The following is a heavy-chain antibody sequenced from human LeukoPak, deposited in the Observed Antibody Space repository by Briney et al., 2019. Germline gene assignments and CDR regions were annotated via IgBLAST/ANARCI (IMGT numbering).Heavy chain of an antibody. CDR1: GFTFSSYW. J-gene: IGHJ4*02. V-gene: IGHV3-74*01. CDR3: GRSEYYFRY. CDR2: INSDGSTT. Sequence: PGGSLRLSCAASGFTFSSYWMHWVRQVPGKGLVWVSHINSDGSTTNYADSVKGRFTISRDNAKNTLYLQMNSLRGDDTAVYYRGRSEYYFRYWGQGTLVTVSS.